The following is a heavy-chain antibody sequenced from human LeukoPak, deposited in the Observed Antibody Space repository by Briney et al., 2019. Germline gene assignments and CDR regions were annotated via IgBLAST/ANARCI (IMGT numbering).Heavy chain of an antibody. CDR2: ISSSGSTI. CDR1: GFTFSSYE. D-gene: IGHD5-18*01. V-gene: IGHV3-48*03. J-gene: IGHJ6*03. CDR3: ARAGYSYGYYYYYYMDV. Sequence: PGGSLRLSCAASGFTFSSYEMNWVRQAPGKGLEWVSYISSSGSTIYYADSVKGRFTISRDNAKNSLYLQMNSLRAEDTAVYYCARAGYSYGYYYYYYMDVWGKGTTVTISS.